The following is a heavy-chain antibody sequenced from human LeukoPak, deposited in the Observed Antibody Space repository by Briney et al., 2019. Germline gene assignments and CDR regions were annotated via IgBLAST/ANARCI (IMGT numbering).Heavy chain of an antibody. CDR1: GYTFTSYA. CDR3: ASPSDYGDSRGYYYYGMDV. Sequence: GASVKVSCKASGYTFTSYAMNWVRQAPGQGLEWMGWINTNTGNPTYAQGFTGRFVFSLDTSVSTAYLQISSLKAEDTAVYYCASPSDYGDSRGYYYYGMDVWGQGTTVTVSS. CDR2: INTNTGNP. D-gene: IGHD4-17*01. J-gene: IGHJ6*02. V-gene: IGHV7-4-1*02.